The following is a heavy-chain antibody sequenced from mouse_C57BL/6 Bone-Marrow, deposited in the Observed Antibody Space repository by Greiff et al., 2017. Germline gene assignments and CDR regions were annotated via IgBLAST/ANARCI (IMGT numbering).Heavy chain of an antibody. CDR1: GYTFTDYE. CDR3: ARRGQYYFDY. V-gene: IGHV1-15*01. J-gene: IGHJ2*01. D-gene: IGHD6-1*01. CDR2: IDPETGGT. Sequence: QVQLQQSGAELVRPGASVTLSCKASGYTFTDYEMHWVKQTPVHGLEWIGAIDPETGGTAYNQKFKGKAILTADKSSSTAYMQLSSLTSEDSAVYYCARRGQYYFDYWGQGTTLTVSS.